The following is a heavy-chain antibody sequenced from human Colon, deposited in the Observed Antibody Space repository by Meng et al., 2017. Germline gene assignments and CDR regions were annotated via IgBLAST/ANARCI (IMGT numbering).Heavy chain of an antibody. J-gene: IGHJ5*02. CDR3: ARDPSNRGAFFDP. Sequence: QVHTPESALLLVKPSQTLSLTCGVFGGSNSGDGYYWSWIRQHPGKGLEWIGYVHDSGDTYYKSSLKSRITISIDTSENQFSLKLKSVTAADTAVYYCARDPSNRGAFFDPWGQGTLVTVSS. CDR2: VHDSGDT. CDR1: GGSNSGDGYY. V-gene: IGHV4-31*11. D-gene: IGHD3-10*01.